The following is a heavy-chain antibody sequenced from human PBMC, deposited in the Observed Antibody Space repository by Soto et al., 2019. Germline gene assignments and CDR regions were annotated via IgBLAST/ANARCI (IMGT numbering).Heavy chain of an antibody. Sequence: QVQLVQSGAEVKKPGPSVKVSCKASGYTFTDCDIHWVRQAPEKGLEWMGWINADSGDTNYAQRFQGRVTLTRDTSINAAYMELSRLRSDDTAVYFCARVGRANWNSDYWGQGTLVTVSS. J-gene: IGHJ4*02. V-gene: IGHV1-2*02. CDR2: INADSGDT. CDR1: GYTFTDCD. D-gene: IGHD1-20*01. CDR3: ARVGRANWNSDY.